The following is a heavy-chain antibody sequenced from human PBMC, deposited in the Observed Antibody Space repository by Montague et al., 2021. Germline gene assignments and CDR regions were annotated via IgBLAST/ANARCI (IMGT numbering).Heavy chain of an antibody. CDR2: IYHGTT. CDR3: AVGSESAWELLHH. D-gene: IGHD1-26*01. Sequence: SETLSLTCTVSGDSISSKYFWCWVRQPLGKVLWWIGNIYHGTTSXNPSLKSRLTVSMDTSKTQCSLNLSSVTAAATAIYYCAVGSESAWELLHHWGQGILVTVSS. V-gene: IGHV4-4*02. CDR1: GDSISSKYF. J-gene: IGHJ5*02.